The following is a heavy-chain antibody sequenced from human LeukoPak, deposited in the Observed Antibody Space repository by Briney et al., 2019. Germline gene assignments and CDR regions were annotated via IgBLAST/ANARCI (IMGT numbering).Heavy chain of an antibody. CDR3: VSDGGMY. CDR2: INEEGSDI. Sequence: PGGSLRLSCTASGFTFSRYWMSWIRQAPGKGLEWVAHINEEGSDIYYVDSVKGRFTISRDNAKNSLYLQMNNLRVDDTAVYYCVSDGGMYWGQGTLVTVSS. V-gene: IGHV3-7*05. J-gene: IGHJ4*02. D-gene: IGHD2-15*01. CDR1: GFTFSRYW.